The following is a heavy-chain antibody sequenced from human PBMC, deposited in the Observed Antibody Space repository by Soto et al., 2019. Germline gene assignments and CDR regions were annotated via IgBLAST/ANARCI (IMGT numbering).Heavy chain of an antibody. Sequence: SQTLSLTCAISGVSVSSNNAAWNWIRQSPSRGLEWLGRTYYRSRWYNDYAVSVKSRITVNPDTSKNQFSLQLTSVTPEDTAVYYCAGTTSHYWYYMDVWGKGTTVTVSS. CDR2: TYYRSRWYN. D-gene: IGHD1-7*01. J-gene: IGHJ6*03. CDR1: GVSVSSNNAA. CDR3: AGTTSHYWYYMDV. V-gene: IGHV6-1*01.